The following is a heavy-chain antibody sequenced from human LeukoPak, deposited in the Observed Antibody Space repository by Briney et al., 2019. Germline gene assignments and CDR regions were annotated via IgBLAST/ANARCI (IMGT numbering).Heavy chain of an antibody. CDR2: INYSGNT. CDR3: ARGLRWYLTLDY. CDR1: GVSFTGSY. Sequence: PSETLSLTCGVYGVSFTGSYWTWIRQPPGKGLEWIGEINYSGNTIYNPSLESRVTISIDTSNNQFSLKLNPVTAADTAVYYCARGLRWYLTLDYRGQGTLVTVSS. V-gene: IGHV4-34*01. J-gene: IGHJ4*02. D-gene: IGHD4-23*01.